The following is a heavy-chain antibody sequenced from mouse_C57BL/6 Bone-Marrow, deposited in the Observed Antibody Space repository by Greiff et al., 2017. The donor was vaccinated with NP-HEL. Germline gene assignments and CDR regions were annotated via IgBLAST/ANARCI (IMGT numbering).Heavy chain of an antibody. CDR1: GFTFSSYG. V-gene: IGHV5-6*02. CDR3: ARRGYDGNYDYAMDY. J-gene: IGHJ4*01. CDR2: ISSGGSYT. D-gene: IGHD2-1*01. Sequence: EVKLVESGGDLVKPGGSLKLSCAASGFTFSSYGMSWVRQTPDKRLEWVATISSGGSYTYYPDSVKGRFTISRDNAKNTLYLQMSSLKSEDTAMYYCARRGYDGNYDYAMDYWGQGTSVTVSS.